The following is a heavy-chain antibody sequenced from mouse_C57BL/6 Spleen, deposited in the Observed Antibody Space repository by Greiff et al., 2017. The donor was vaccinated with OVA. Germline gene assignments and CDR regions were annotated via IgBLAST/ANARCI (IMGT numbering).Heavy chain of an antibody. V-gene: IGHV1-64*01. Sequence: VQLQQPGAELVKPGASVKLSCKASGYTFTSYWMHWVKQRPGQGLEWIGMIHPNSGSTNYNEKFKSKATLTVDKSSSTAYMQLSSLTSEDSAVYYCARIYGSRYYFDYWGQGTTLTVSS. J-gene: IGHJ2*01. CDR3: ARIYGSRYYFDY. CDR1: GYTFTSYW. CDR2: IHPNSGST. D-gene: IGHD1-1*01.